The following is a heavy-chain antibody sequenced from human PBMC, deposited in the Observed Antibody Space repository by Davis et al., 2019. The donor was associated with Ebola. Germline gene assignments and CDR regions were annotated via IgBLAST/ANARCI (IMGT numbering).Heavy chain of an antibody. D-gene: IGHD2-2*03. Sequence: GESLKISCAASGSTSSNAWMNWVRQAPRKVVGRVGRIKSKTDGGTTDYAAPVNGRFTISTDDSTNTLYLQMNSLKTEDTAVYYCTTLDIVILPAAITRAYYYYYGMDVWSKGTTVTVSS. J-gene: IGHJ6*04. CDR1: GSTSSNAW. CDR3: TTLDIVILPAAITRAYYYYYGMDV. CDR2: IKSKTDGGTT. V-gene: IGHV3-15*07.